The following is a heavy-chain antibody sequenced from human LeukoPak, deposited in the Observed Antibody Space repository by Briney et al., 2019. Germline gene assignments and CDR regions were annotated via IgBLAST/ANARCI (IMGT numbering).Heavy chain of an antibody. D-gene: IGHD3-16*01. CDR1: GGSISSDTYY. CDR3: ARVPRWVGGASDY. CDR2: ISYSGST. J-gene: IGHJ4*02. V-gene: IGHV4-39*07. Sequence: PSETLSLTCTVSGGSISSDTYYWGWIRQPPGKGLEWIGTISYSGSTFYNPSPKSRVTISVDTSKNQFSLILSSMTAADTAVYYCARVPRWVGGASDYWGQGTLVTVSS.